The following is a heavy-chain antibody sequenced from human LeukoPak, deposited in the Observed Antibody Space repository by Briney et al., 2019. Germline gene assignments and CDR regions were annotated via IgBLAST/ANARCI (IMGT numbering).Heavy chain of an antibody. Sequence: GGSLRLSCAASGFTFSSYWMSWVRQAPGKGLEWVANIKQDGSEKYYVDSVKGRVTISRDKAKNSLYLQMNSLRAEDTAVYYCAKDKTKVTPRGLDIWGQGTMVTVSS. V-gene: IGHV3-7*03. CDR3: AKDKTKVTPRGLDI. J-gene: IGHJ3*02. CDR1: GFTFSSYW. D-gene: IGHD4-17*01. CDR2: IKQDGSEK.